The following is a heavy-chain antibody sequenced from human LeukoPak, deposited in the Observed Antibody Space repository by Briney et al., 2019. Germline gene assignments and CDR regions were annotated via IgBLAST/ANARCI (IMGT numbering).Heavy chain of an antibody. CDR3: ARVLDSSSWYSDY. CDR2: IIPIFGTA. J-gene: IGHJ4*02. V-gene: IGHV1-69*13. D-gene: IGHD6-13*01. CDR1: GGTFSSYA. Sequence: GASVKVSCKASGGTFSSYAISWVRQAPGQGLEWMGGIIPIFGTANYAQKFQGRVTITADESTSTAYMELNSLRSEDTAVYYCARVLDSSSWYSDYWGQGTLVTVSS.